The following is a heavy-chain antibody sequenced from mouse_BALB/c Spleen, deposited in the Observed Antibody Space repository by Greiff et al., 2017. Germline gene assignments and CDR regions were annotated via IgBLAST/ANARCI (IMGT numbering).Heavy chain of an antibody. CDR1: GFTFSDYY. D-gene: IGHD1-1*01. CDR2: SRNKANDYTT. CDR3: ARDYYGSSYYAMDY. V-gene: IGHV7-1*02. Sequence: EVMLEESGGGLVQPGGSLRLSCATSGFTFSDYYMEWVRQPPGKRLEWIAASRNKANDYTTEYSASVKGRFIVSRDTSQSILYLQMNALRAEDTAIYYCARDYYGSSYYAMDYWGQGTSVTVSS. J-gene: IGHJ4*01.